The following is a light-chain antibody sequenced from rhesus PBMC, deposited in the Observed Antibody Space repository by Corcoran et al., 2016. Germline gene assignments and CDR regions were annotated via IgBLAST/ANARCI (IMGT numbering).Light chain of an antibody. Sequence: DIQLTQSPPSLSAPVGDRVTITCRASQGISSYLAWYQQKSGKAPNLLIYDASKLQSGVPSRFSGSGSGTEVTLTISSLQPEDSATYYCQQRHSYPYSFGQGTKVEIK. J-gene: IGKJ2*01. CDR2: DAS. CDR1: QGISSY. V-gene: IGKV1-38*01. CDR3: QQRHSYPYS.